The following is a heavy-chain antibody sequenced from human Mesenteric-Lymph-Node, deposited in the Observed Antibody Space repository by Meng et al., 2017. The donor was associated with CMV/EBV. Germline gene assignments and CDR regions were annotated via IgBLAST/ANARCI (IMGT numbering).Heavy chain of an antibody. Sequence: SVKVSCKASGATFSSYPITWVRQAPGQGLEWMGRIIPLFDVVHYAQNFQGRVTITADRSTSTIYLELSSLRSEDTAVYYCARDKYCSSNNCYAWFAPWGQGTLVTRLL. CDR2: IIPLFDVV. J-gene: IGHJ5*02. CDR1: GATFSSYP. CDR3: ARDKYCSSNNCYAWFAP. V-gene: IGHV1-69*04. D-gene: IGHD2-2*01.